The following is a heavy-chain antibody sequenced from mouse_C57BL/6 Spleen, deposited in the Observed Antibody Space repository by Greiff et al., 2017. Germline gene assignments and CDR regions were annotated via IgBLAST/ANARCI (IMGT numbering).Heavy chain of an antibody. V-gene: IGHV5-12*01. CDR3: ASPSAYGSSPYYYAMDY. CDR2: ISNGGGST. Sequence: DVKLQESGGGLVQPGGSLKLSCAASGFTFSDYYMYWVRQTPEKRLEWVAYISNGGGSTYYPDTVKGRFTISRDNAKNTLYLQMSRLKSEDTAMYYCASPSAYGSSPYYYAMDYWGQGTSVTVSS. CDR1: GFTFSDYY. J-gene: IGHJ4*01. D-gene: IGHD1-1*01.